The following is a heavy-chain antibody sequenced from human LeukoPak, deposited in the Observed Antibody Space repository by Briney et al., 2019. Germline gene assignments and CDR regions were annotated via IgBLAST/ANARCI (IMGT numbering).Heavy chain of an antibody. Sequence: GGSLRLSCAASGFTVSSNYMSWARQAPGKGLEWVSVIYSGGSTYYADSVKGRFTISRDNSKNTLYLQMNSLRAEDTAVYYCAKDRAPSDYGGNSEFDPWGQGTLVTVSS. CDR1: GFTVSSNY. V-gene: IGHV3-53*01. CDR3: AKDRAPSDYGGNSEFDP. D-gene: IGHD4-23*01. J-gene: IGHJ5*02. CDR2: IYSGGST.